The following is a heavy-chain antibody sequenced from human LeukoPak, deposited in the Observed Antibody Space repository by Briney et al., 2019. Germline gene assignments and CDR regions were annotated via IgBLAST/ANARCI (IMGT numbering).Heavy chain of an antibody. J-gene: IGHJ6*02. CDR1: GYTFTSYE. CDR3: AREGYCSSTSCSRQDYYYYGMDV. D-gene: IGHD2-2*01. V-gene: IGHV1-8*01. CDR2: MNPNSGNT. Sequence: EAALKVSCRASGYTFTSYEINWVRHATGQGLEWMGRMNPNSGNTGYAQKFQGRVTMTRNTSISTAYMELSSLRSEDTAVYYCAREGYCSSTSCSRQDYYYYGMDVWGQGTTVTVSS.